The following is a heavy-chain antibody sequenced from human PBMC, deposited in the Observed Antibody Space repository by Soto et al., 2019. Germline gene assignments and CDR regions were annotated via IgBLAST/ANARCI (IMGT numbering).Heavy chain of an antibody. CDR1: GFIFSNYP. Sequence: GSLRLSCAVSGFIFSNYPMSWVRQAPGKGLEWVSSVSPSGSNTYYADSVKGRFTMSRDNSENRLHLQMNSLRAEDTAVYFCARRDNSGWYSLDYWGQGTPVTVSS. D-gene: IGHD6-19*01. V-gene: IGHV3-23*01. CDR2: VSPSGSNT. CDR3: ARRDNSGWYSLDY. J-gene: IGHJ4*02.